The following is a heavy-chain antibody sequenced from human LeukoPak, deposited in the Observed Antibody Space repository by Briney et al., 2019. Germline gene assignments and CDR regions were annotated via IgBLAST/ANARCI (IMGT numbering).Heavy chain of an antibody. D-gene: IGHD2-8*01. CDR2: IYNSENT. V-gene: IGHV4-59*02. J-gene: IGHJ3*02. CDR1: GGSVSSYY. CDR3: ARGGDIVLMVYAMGAFDI. Sequence: PSETLSLTCTVSGGSVSSYYWSWIRQPPGKGLEWIGYIYNSENTKYNSSLESRVTISVDTSKNQFSLKLSSVTAADTAVYYCARGGDIVLMVYAMGAFDIWGQGTMVTVSS.